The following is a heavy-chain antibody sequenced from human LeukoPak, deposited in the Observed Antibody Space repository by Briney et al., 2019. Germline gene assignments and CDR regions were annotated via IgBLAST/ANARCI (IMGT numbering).Heavy chain of an antibody. CDR1: GFSLSTSGMC. D-gene: IGHD3-10*01. CDR3: ARIPNYHGSGSYFDY. CDR2: VDWDDDK. V-gene: IGHV2-70*01. J-gene: IGHJ4*02. Sequence: SGPALVKPTQTLTLTCAFSGFSLSTSGMCVSWIPQPPGKALEWLALVDWDDDKYYNRSLKTRLAISKDTSKNQVVLTMTTMDLVDTATYYCARIPNYHGSGSYFDYWGQGTLVTVSS.